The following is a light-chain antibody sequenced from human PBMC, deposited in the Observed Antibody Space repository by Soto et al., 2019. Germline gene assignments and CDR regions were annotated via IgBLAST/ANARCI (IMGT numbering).Light chain of an antibody. CDR2: DVK. V-gene: IGLV2-11*01. CDR1: SSDVGGYNY. Sequence: QSVLTQPRSVSGSPGQSVTLSCTGTSSDVGGYNYVTWYQQYPGKAPKVMIYDVKTRPSGVPDRFSGSKSGNTASLTISWLQAEDEADYYCCSYAGDYTFVFGTGTKLTVL. J-gene: IGLJ1*01. CDR3: CSYAGDYTFV.